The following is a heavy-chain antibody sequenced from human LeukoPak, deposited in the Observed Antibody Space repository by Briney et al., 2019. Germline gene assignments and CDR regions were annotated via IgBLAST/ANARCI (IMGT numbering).Heavy chain of an antibody. Sequence: GGSLRLSCAPSGFTFSNYAMSWVRQAPGKGLEWVSAISETGGTIHYADSVRGRFIISRDNSKNTLYLQMNSLRAEDTAVYYCAREMTIITYSFDSWGQGTLVIVSS. D-gene: IGHD5-24*01. CDR3: AREMTIITYSFDS. CDR2: ISETGGTI. V-gene: IGHV3-23*01. J-gene: IGHJ4*02. CDR1: GFTFSNYA.